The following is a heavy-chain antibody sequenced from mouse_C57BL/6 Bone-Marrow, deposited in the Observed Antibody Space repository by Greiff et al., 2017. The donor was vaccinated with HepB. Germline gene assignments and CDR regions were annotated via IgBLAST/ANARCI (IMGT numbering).Heavy chain of an antibody. D-gene: IGHD1-1*01. CDR1: GFNIKDDY. CDR3: TSRAVLRDS. CDR2: IDPENGDT. V-gene: IGHV14-4*01. Sequence: VQLQQSGAELVRPGASVKLSCTASGFNIKDDYMHWVKQRPEQGLEWIGWIDPENGDTEYASKFQGKATITEDTSSNTAYLQLSSLTSEDTAVYYCTSRAVLRDSWGQGTTLTVSS. J-gene: IGHJ2*01.